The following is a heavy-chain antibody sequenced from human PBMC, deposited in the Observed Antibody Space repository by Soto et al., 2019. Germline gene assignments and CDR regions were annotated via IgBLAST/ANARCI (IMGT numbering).Heavy chain of an antibody. Sequence: SETLSLTCTVSGGSISSGGYYWSWIRQHPGKGLEWIGYIYYSGSTYYNPSLKSRVTISVDTSKNQFSLKLSSVTAADTAVYYCARDILPRGPASGYDKGDYWGQGTLVTVS. CDR1: GGSISSGGYY. D-gene: IGHD5-12*01. CDR2: IYYSGST. CDR3: ARDILPRGPASGYDKGDY. V-gene: IGHV4-31*03. J-gene: IGHJ4*02.